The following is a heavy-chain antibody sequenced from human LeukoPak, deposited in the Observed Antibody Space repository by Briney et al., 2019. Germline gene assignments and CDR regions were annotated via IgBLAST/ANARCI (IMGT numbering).Heavy chain of an antibody. J-gene: IGHJ6*02. Sequence: PGGSLRLSCAASGFTFSSYGMHWVRQAPGKGLEGVAVIWNDGSNKYYADSVKGRFTISRDNSKNTLYLQMNSLRAEDTAVYYCARGYCSSNTCHLGYYYYGMDVWGQGTTVTVSS. D-gene: IGHD2-2*01. CDR2: IWNDGSNK. CDR3: ARGYCSSNTCHLGYYYYGMDV. V-gene: IGHV3-33*08. CDR1: GFTFSSYG.